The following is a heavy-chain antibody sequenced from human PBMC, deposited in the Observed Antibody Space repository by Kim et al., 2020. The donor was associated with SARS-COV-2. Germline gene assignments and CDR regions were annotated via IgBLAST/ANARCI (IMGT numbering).Heavy chain of an antibody. Sequence: SETLSLTCAVSGGSISSLSWWSWVRQAPGKGLEWIGEISHRGSPNYHPSLKSRMTISIDSSKNQFSLKLTSVTAADTATYFCAGFSADMMSMMWGRGGWFDPWGQGTLVTVSS. CDR2: ISHRGSP. V-gene: IGHV4-4*02. CDR3: AGFSADMMSMMWGRGGWFDP. J-gene: IGHJ5*02. CDR1: GGSISSLSW. D-gene: IGHD3-16*01.